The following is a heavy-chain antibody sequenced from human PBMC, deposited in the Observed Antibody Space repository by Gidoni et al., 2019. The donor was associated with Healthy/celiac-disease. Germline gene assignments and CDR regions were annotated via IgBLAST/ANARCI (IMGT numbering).Heavy chain of an antibody. CDR3: ARAGDYGDSRVDY. D-gene: IGHD4-17*01. CDR2: INPNSGGT. J-gene: IGHJ4*02. CDR1: GYTFTGYY. Sequence: QVQLVQSGAEVKKPGASVKVSCKASGYTFTGYYMHWVRQAPGQGLEWMGWINPNSGGTNYAQKVQGRVTMTRDTSISTAYMELSRLRSDDTAVYYCARAGDYGDSRVDYWGQGTLVTVSS. V-gene: IGHV1-2*02.